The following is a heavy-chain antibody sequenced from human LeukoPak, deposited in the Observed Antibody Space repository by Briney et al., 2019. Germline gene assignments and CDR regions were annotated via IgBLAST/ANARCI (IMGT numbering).Heavy chain of an antibody. CDR2: IYYSGST. V-gene: IGHV4-61*01. CDR3: ARDVDTAMVF. Sequence: SETLSLTCTVSGGSVSSGSYYWSWIRQPPGKGLEWIGYIYYSGSTNYNPSLKSRVTISVDTSKNQFSLKLSSVTAADTAVYYRARDVDTAMVFWGQGTLVTVSS. CDR1: GGSVSSGSYY. D-gene: IGHD5-18*01. J-gene: IGHJ4*02.